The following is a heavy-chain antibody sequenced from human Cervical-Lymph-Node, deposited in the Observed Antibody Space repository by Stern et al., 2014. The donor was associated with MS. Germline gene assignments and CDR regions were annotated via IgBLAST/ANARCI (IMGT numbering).Heavy chain of an antibody. CDR1: GFTFSNYG. V-gene: IGHV3-33*01. J-gene: IGHJ4*02. CDR2: IWHDGSKT. Sequence: VQLVESGGGVVQPGRSLRLSCIASGFTFSNYGMHWVRPAPGKGLEWVATIWHDGSKTYYSDSVRGRFTISRDNSKSTLSLQMNSLRVEDTAVYYCVRDWSSNAYKSEDYWGQGTLVTVSS. D-gene: IGHD4-11*01. CDR3: VRDWSSNAYKSEDY.